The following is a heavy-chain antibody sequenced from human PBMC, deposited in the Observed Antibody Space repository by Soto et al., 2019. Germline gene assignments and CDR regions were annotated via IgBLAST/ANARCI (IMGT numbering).Heavy chain of an antibody. CDR1: GFIFSRHG. CDR3: ARDRSYGYLDFDY. J-gene: IGHJ4*02. Sequence: PGGSLRLSCAPSGFIFSRHGMHWVRQAPGKGLEWVALIWYDGSKKNYADSVKGRFTISRDNSKNTLYLQMDSLRADDTAVYYCARDRSYGYLDFDYWGQGTMVTVSS. V-gene: IGHV3-33*01. D-gene: IGHD5-18*01. CDR2: IWYDGSKK.